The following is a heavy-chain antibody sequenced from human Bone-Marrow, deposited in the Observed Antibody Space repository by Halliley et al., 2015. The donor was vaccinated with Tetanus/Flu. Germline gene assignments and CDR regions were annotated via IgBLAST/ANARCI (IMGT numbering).Heavy chain of an antibody. CDR3: ARWNNYGHPHFDS. CDR2: IYQRGTT. J-gene: IGHJ4*02. V-gene: IGHV4-4*02. Sequence: TLSLTCSVAGASISSESWWSWVRQSPGRGLEWIGEIYQRGTTNYNPSLMSRATISMDRTKNTFSLKLHSVTAADTAVYYCARWNNYGHPHFDSWGQGARVTVSS. CDR1: GASISSESW. D-gene: IGHD4-17*01.